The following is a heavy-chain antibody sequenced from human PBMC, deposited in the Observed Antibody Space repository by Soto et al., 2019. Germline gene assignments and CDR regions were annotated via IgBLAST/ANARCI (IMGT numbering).Heavy chain of an antibody. V-gene: IGHV4-31*03. CDR2: IYYSGST. J-gene: IGHJ4*02. Sequence: PSETLSLTCTVSGGSISSGGYYWSWIRQHPGQGLEWIGYIYYSGSTYYNPSLKSRVTIAVDTSKNQFSLKLSSVTAADTAVYYCARDSGGGTYSSSWDNWGQGTLVTVSS. D-gene: IGHD6-13*01. CDR1: GGSISSGGYY. CDR3: ARDSGGGTYSSSWDN.